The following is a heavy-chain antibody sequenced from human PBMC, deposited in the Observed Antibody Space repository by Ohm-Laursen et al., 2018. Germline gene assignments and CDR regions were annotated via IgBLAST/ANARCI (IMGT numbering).Heavy chain of an antibody. CDR1: GYTFTGYH. V-gene: IGHV1-2*02. CDR2: INPNSGGT. CDR3: ARDRGSYYDSSGDFDY. J-gene: IGHJ4*02. Sequence: ASVKVSCKASGYTFTGYHMHWVRQAPGQGLEWMGWINPNSGGTNYAQKFQGRVTMTRDTSISTAYMELSRLRSDDTAVYYCARDRGSYYDSSGDFDYWGQGTLVTVSS. D-gene: IGHD3-22*01.